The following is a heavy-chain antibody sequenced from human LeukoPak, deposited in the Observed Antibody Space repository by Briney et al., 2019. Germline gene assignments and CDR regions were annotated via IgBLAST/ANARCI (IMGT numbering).Heavy chain of an antibody. J-gene: IGHJ4*02. CDR1: GFTFSDYY. CDR2: ISSGGSTI. Sequence: PGGSLRLSCAASGFTFSDYYMSWIRQAPGKGLEWVSYISSGGSTIYYADSVKGRFTISRDNAKNSLYLRMNSLRAEDTAVYYCARHLVVATYDYWGQGTLVTVSS. V-gene: IGHV3-11*01. CDR3: ARHLVVATYDY. D-gene: IGHD2-21*01.